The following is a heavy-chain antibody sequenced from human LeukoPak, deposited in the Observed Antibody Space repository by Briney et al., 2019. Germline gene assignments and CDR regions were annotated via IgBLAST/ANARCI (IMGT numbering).Heavy chain of an antibody. CDR1: GGSISSGDYY. V-gene: IGHV4-30-4*01. CDR2: IYYSGST. CDR3: ARDGDSSSSFDY. Sequence: PSETLSLTCTVSGGSISSGDYYWRWIRQPPGKGLEWIGYIYYSGSTYYNPSLKSRVTISVDTSKNQFSLKLSSVTAADTAVYYCARDGDSSSSFDYWGQGTLVTVSS. D-gene: IGHD6-6*01. J-gene: IGHJ4*02.